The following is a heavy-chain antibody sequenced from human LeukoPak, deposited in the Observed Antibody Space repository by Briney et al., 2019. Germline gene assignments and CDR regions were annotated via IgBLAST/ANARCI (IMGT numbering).Heavy chain of an antibody. Sequence: GSVRVSCMASGYTFIGYYMHWVRQAPGEGLEWMGWIKPNSGGTNYAQKFQGRVTMTRGTSISTAYMELSRLRSDDTAVYYCARDPPTHGMDVWGQGTTVTVSS. CDR1: GYTFIGYY. CDR2: IKPNSGGT. V-gene: IGHV1-2*02. CDR3: ARDPPTHGMDV. J-gene: IGHJ6*02. D-gene: IGHD4-17*01.